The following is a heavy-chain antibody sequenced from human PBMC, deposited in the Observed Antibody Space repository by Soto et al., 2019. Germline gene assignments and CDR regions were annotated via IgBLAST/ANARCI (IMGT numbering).Heavy chain of an antibody. CDR3: ARERIAVADDYYGMDV. D-gene: IGHD6-19*01. CDR1: GFTFSSYA. CDR2: ISYDGSNK. V-gene: IGHV3-30-3*01. J-gene: IGHJ6*02. Sequence: LRLSCAASGFTFSSYAMHWVRQAPGKGLEWVAVISYDGSNKYYADSVKGRFTISRDNSKNTLYLQMNSLRAEDTAVYYCARERIAVADDYYGMDVWGQGTTVTVSS.